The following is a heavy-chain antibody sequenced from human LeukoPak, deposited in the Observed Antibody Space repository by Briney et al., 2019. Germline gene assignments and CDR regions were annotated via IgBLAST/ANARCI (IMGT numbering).Heavy chain of an antibody. CDR2: IYYTGT. Sequence: PSETLSLTCTVSGGSVSDYYWSWIRQSPGKGLEWIGYIYYTGTTYNPSLKSRVTISADTSKSQSSLKLSSVTAADTAVYYCARVYSNSPDYYYMDVWGKGTTVTISS. CDR3: ARVYSNSPDYYYMDV. J-gene: IGHJ6*03. V-gene: IGHV4-59*02. D-gene: IGHD4-11*01. CDR1: GGSVSDYY.